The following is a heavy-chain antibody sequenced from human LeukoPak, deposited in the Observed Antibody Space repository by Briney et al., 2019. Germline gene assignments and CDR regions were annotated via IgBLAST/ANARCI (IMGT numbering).Heavy chain of an antibody. V-gene: IGHV4-38-2*01. CDR1: GYSISSGYY. D-gene: IGHD3-22*01. CDR2: IYHSGST. Sequence: PSETLSLTCAVSGYSISSGYYWGWIRQPPGKGLEWIGSIYHSGSTYYNPSLKSRVTISVDTSKNQFSLKLSSVTAADTAVYYCARGGSGYYFPFDPWGQGTLVTVSS. CDR3: ARGGSGYYFPFDP. J-gene: IGHJ5*02.